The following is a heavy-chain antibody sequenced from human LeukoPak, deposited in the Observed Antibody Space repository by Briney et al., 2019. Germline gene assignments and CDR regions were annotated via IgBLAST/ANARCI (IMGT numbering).Heavy chain of an antibody. CDR2: INSDGSHT. V-gene: IGHV3-74*01. D-gene: IGHD2-15*01. Sequence: GGSLRLSCSASEFTFNNYWMHWVRQAPGKGLVWVSRINSDGSHTDYADSVKGRFTISRDNSKNTLYLQMNSLRAEDTAVYYCAKGIEVGRYAPTDPWGQGTLVIDSS. CDR3: AKGIEVGRYAPTDP. J-gene: IGHJ5*02. CDR1: EFTFNNYW.